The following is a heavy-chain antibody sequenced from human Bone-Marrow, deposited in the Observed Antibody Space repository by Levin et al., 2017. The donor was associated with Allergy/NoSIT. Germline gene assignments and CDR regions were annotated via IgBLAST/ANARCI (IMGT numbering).Heavy chain of an antibody. Sequence: SETLSLTCAVSGGSISSSNWWSWVRQPPGKGLEWIGEIYHSGSTNYNPSLKSRVTISVDKSKNQFSLKLSSVTAADTAVYYCARVPLPITIFGVVIFIPTTYYYYGMDGWGQGTTVTVSS. CDR1: GGSISSSNW. D-gene: IGHD3-3*01. CDR3: ARVPLPITIFGVVIFIPTTYYYYGMDG. V-gene: IGHV4-4*02. CDR2: IYHSGST. J-gene: IGHJ6*02.